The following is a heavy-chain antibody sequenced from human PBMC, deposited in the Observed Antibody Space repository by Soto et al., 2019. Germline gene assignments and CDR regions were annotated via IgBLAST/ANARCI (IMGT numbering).Heavy chain of an antibody. J-gene: IGHJ6*02. CDR3: AREDIAVAGTRGSYYYGMDV. CDR2: IYYSGST. D-gene: IGHD6-19*01. CDR1: GGSISSYY. V-gene: IGHV4-59*01. Sequence: SETLSLTCTVSGGSISSYYWSWIRQPPGKGLEWIGYIYYSGSTNYNPSLKSRVTISVDTSKNQFSLKLSSVTAADTAVYYCAREDIAVAGTRGSYYYGMDVWGQGTTVTVSS.